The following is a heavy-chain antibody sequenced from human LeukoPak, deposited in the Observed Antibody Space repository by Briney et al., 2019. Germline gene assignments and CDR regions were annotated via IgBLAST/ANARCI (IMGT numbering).Heavy chain of an antibody. Sequence: SGTLSLTCTVSGDSINSLDLWSWVRQPPGKGLEWIGEMYLSGTTHSNPSVKSRVTISVDTSKNQFSLKLSSVTAADTAVYYCARPAGHSVPWGQGTLVTVSS. CDR2: MYLSGTT. J-gene: IGHJ5*02. D-gene: IGHD4-11*01. V-gene: IGHV4-4*02. CDR1: GDSINSLDL. CDR3: ARPAGHSVP.